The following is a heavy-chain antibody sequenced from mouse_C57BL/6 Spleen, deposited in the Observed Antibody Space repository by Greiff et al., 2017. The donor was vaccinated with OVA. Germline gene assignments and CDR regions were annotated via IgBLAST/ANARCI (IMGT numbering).Heavy chain of an antibody. CDR3: ARLYGSPFAY. Sequence: VQLQQSVAELVRPGASVKLSCTASGFTITNTYMHWVKQRPEQGLEWIGRIDPANGNTKYAPKFQGKATITADKSSNTAYLQLISLTAVDTAICYCARLYGSPFAYWGQGTLVTVSA. CDR1: GFTITNTY. D-gene: IGHD1-1*01. V-gene: IGHV14-3*01. CDR2: IDPANGNT. J-gene: IGHJ3*01.